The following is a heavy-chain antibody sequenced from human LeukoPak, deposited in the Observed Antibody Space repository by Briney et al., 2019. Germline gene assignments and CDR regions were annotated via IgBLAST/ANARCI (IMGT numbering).Heavy chain of an antibody. CDR3: ARPSTYYYDSSGHGAFDI. J-gene: IGHJ3*02. V-gene: IGHV4-61*02. CDR2: IYASGST. D-gene: IGHD3-22*01. Sequence: SQTLSLTCTVSGGSISNLNYYWSWIRQPAGKGLGWIGRIYASGSTNYNPSLKSRVTISVDTSKNQFSLKLSSVTAADTAVYYCARPSTYYYDSSGHGAFDIWGQGTMVTVSS. CDR1: GGSISNLNYY.